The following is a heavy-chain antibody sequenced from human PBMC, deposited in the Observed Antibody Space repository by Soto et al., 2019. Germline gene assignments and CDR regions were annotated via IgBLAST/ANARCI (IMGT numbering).Heavy chain of an antibody. V-gene: IGHV4-34*01. Sequence: LSLTCAVYGGSFSGYYWSWIRQPPGKGLEWIGEINHSGSTNYNPSLKSRVTISVDTSKNQFSLKLSSVTAADTAVYYCASDSSSWSFDYWGQGTLVTVS. CDR1: GGSFSGYY. CDR2: INHSGST. D-gene: IGHD6-13*01. CDR3: ASDSSSWSFDY. J-gene: IGHJ4*02.